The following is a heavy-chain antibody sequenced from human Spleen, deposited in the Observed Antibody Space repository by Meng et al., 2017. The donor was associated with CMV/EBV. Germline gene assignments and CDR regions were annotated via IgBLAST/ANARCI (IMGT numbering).Heavy chain of an antibody. Sequence: GESLKISCAASGFTFSSYNMNWVRQAPGKGLEWVSSISSRSSYIYYADSVKGRFTISRDNSKNTLYLQMNSLRAEDTAVYYCASPYDSSGYSGHAFDIWGQGTMVTVS. CDR3: ASPYDSSGYSGHAFDI. V-gene: IGHV3-21*04. CDR1: GFTFSSYN. CDR2: ISSRSSYI. D-gene: IGHD3-22*01. J-gene: IGHJ3*02.